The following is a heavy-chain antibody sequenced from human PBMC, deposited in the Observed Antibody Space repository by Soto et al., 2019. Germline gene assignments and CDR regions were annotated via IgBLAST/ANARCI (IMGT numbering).Heavy chain of an antibody. Sequence: GASVKPSSKASGYTFTSYGISWVRQAPGQGLEWMGWISAYNGNTNYAQKLQGRVTMTTDTSTSTAYMELRSLRSDDTAVYYCAAEDDSSGYYPLGAFDIWGQGTMVTVSS. CDR2: ISAYNGNT. CDR1: GYTFTSYG. D-gene: IGHD3-22*01. J-gene: IGHJ3*02. V-gene: IGHV1-18*01. CDR3: AAEDDSSGYYPLGAFDI.